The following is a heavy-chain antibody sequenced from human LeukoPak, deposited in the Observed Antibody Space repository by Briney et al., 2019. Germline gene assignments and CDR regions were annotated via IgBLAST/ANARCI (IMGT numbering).Heavy chain of an antibody. Sequence: PSQTLSLTCTVSGGSISSGGYYWSWIRQPPGKGLEWIGEINHSGSTNYNPSLKSRVTISVDTSKNQFPLKLSSVTAADTAVYYCARRGWKQQLVYWGQGTLVTVSS. J-gene: IGHJ4*02. V-gene: IGHV4-39*06. CDR3: ARRGWKQQLVY. CDR1: GGSISSGGYY. CDR2: INHSGST. D-gene: IGHD6-13*01.